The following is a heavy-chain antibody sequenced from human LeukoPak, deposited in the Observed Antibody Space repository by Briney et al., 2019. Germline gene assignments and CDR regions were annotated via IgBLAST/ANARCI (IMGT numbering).Heavy chain of an antibody. Sequence: GGSLRLSCAASGVTFSSNCMHWARQAPGKGLEWVAVISYDGSDKYSADSVKGRFTISRDNSKNTLYLQMNSLRAEDTAVYYCAKNAHYQGYSYGGIDYWGQGTLVTVSS. CDR3: AKNAHYQGYSYGGIDY. J-gene: IGHJ4*02. D-gene: IGHD5-18*01. V-gene: IGHV3-30*18. CDR2: ISYDGSDK. CDR1: GVTFSSNC.